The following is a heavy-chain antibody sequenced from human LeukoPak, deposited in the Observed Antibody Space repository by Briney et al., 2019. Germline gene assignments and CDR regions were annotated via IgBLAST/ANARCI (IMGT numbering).Heavy chain of an antibody. V-gene: IGHV4-59*01. CDR1: GGSIASDY. Sequence: PSETLSLTCTVSGGSIASDYWSWTRQTPGRGLEWIGYIYYTGSTTYNPSLRSRLTTSLDTSKNQVSLKLTSVTAADTAVYYCARHIAVGEDVWGQGTTVIVYS. J-gene: IGHJ6*02. CDR3: ARHIAVGEDV. D-gene: IGHD6-19*01. CDR2: IYYTGST.